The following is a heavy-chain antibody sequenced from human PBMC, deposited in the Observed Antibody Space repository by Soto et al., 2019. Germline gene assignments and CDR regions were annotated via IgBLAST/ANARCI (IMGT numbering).Heavy chain of an antibody. CDR3: ARIEKYSSTPLGY. CDR2: ISSSSSYI. V-gene: IGHV3-21*01. CDR1: GFTFSSYA. Sequence: PGGSLRLSCAASGFTFSSYAMSWVRQAPGKGLEWVSSISSSSSYIYYADSVKGRFTISRDNAKNSLYLQMNSLRAEDTAVYYCARIEKYSSTPLGYWGQGTLVTVSS. D-gene: IGHD2-2*01. J-gene: IGHJ4*02.